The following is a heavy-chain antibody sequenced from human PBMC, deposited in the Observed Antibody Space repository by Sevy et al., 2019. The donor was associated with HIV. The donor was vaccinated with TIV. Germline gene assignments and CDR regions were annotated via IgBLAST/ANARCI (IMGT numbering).Heavy chain of an antibody. Sequence: ASVKVSCKVTGYTLTQLSMHWVRQAPGKGLEWMGSFDPEDGERIYAQKFQGRFTMTEDTSTDTAYMELSSLRSEDTAVYYCATTREYYPDNGGYFDYWGQGTLVTVSS. CDR1: GYTLTQLS. CDR3: ATTREYYPDNGGYFDY. V-gene: IGHV1-24*01. CDR2: FDPEDGER. J-gene: IGHJ4*02. D-gene: IGHD3-22*01.